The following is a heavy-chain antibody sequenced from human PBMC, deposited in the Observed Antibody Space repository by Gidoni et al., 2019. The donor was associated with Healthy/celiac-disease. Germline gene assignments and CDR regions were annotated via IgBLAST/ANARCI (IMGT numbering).Heavy chain of an antibody. CDR1: GYSFTSYW. Sequence: DVQLVQSGAAVKTPGESLRISCKGSGYSFTSYWISWVRQMPGKGLEWMGRIDPSDSYTNYSPSFQGHVTISADKSISTAYLQWSSLKASDTAMYYCARQGHYSSSWYSFDYWGQGTLVTVSS. D-gene: IGHD6-13*01. CDR3: ARQGHYSSSWYSFDY. J-gene: IGHJ4*02. CDR2: IDPSDSYT. V-gene: IGHV5-10-1*01.